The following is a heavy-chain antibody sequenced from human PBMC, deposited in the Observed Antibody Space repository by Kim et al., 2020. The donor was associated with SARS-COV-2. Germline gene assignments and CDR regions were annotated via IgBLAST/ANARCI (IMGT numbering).Heavy chain of an antibody. Sequence: VTGRCSISRDKSKNTLYLQMNSLRAEDTAVYFCARASDYYIGSDYYYFHDWGQGTLVTVSS. J-gene: IGHJ1*01. V-gene: IGHV3-30*07. D-gene: IGHD3-22*01. CDR3: ARASDYYIGSDYYYFHD.